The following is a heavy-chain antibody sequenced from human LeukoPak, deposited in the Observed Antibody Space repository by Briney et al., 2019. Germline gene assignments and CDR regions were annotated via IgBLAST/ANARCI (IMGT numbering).Heavy chain of an antibody. J-gene: IGHJ4*02. CDR3: ARDKEFCSGNRCYSKHYSDY. CDR2: IRYDGNNE. Sequence: PGRSLRLSCAASGFTFSSYAMHWVRQAPGKGLEWVAVIRYDGNNEYYADSVKGRFTISRDNSKNTLYLQMNSLRAEDTAVYYCARDKEFCSGNRCYSKHYSDYWGQGALVTVSS. V-gene: IGHV3-33*01. CDR1: GFTFSSYA. D-gene: IGHD2-15*01.